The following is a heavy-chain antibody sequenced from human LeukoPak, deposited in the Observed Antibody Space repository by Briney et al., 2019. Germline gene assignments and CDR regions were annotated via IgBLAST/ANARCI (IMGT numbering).Heavy chain of an antibody. CDR2: ISAYNGNT. D-gene: IGHD3-16*01. CDR1: GYTFTSYG. Sequence: ASVKVSCKASGYTFTSYGISWVRQAPGQGLEWMGWISAYNGNTNYAQKLQGRVTMTTDTSTSTAYMELRSLRSEDTAVYYCARDLGESIVHNWFDPWGQGTLVTVSS. J-gene: IGHJ5*02. CDR3: ARDLGESIVHNWFDP. V-gene: IGHV1-18*01.